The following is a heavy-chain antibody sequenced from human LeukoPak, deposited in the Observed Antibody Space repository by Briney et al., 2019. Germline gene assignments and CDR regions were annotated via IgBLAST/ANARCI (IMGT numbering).Heavy chain of an antibody. CDR1: GGSVSSDNYY. CDR3: ARVYYDSSGWHFQH. Sequence: SETLSLTCTVSGGSVSSDNYYWTWIRQPPGKGLEWFGYISHSGRATYNPSLKSRVTMSIDTSKNQFSLKLSSVTAADTAVYYCARVYYDSSGWHFQHWGQGTLVTVSS. V-gene: IGHV4-61*01. D-gene: IGHD3-22*01. J-gene: IGHJ1*01. CDR2: ISHSGRA.